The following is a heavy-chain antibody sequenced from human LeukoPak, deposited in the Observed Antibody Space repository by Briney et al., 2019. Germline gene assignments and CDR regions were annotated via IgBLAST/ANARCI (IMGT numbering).Heavy chain of an antibody. CDR1: GFIFSTYG. Sequence: GGSLRLSCAASGFIFSTYGMYWVRQAPGKGLEWVAFIRHDGSIKNYADSVKGRSTISRDNSKNTLYLQMNSLRAEDTAVYYCARDPSAVRANTYAWGQGTLVTVSS. CDR2: IRHDGSIK. CDR3: ARDPSAVRANTYA. V-gene: IGHV3-30*02. D-gene: IGHD2-2*01. J-gene: IGHJ5*02.